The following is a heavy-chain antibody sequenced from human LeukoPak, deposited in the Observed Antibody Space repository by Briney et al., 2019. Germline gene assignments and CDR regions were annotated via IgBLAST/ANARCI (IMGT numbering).Heavy chain of an antibody. V-gene: IGHV3-21*01. D-gene: IGHD3-22*01. CDR2: ISSSSSYI. Sequence: PGRSLRLSCAASGFTFSSYSMNWVRQAPGKGLEWVSSISSSSSYIYYADSVKGRFTISRDNAKNSLYLQMNILRAEDTAVYYCARDLDSSGYKAYYFDYWGQGTLVTVSS. CDR1: GFTFSSYS. CDR3: ARDLDSSGYKAYYFDY. J-gene: IGHJ4*02.